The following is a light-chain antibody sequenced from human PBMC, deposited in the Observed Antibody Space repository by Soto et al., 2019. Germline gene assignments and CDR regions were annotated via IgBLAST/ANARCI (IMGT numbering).Light chain of an antibody. CDR1: ASDVGGYNI. J-gene: IGLJ2*01. Sequence: SALTQPASVSGSPGQSITISCTGTASDVGGYNIVSWYQQHPGKGPKLVMYDVTNRPSGVSSRFSGSKSGNTASLIISGLQAEDEADYYCSSFSSRTAIIFGGGTKLTVL. CDR3: SSFSSRTAII. CDR2: DVT. V-gene: IGLV2-14*03.